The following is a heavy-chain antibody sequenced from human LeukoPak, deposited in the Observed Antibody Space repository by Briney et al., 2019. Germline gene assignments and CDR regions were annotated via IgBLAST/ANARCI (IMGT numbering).Heavy chain of an antibody. D-gene: IGHD3-3*01. J-gene: IGHJ4*02. V-gene: IGHV3-33*01. CDR3: ARDKIYDFSSGHNFDY. CDR2: IWYDGANK. CDR1: GFIFSSYG. Sequence: PGGSLRLSCVASGFIFSSYGMHWVRQAPGKGLEWVAVIWYDGANKYYGDSVKGRFTISRDNSKNTLYLQINRLRVEDTAVYYCARDKIYDFSSGHNFDYWGQGTLVTVSS.